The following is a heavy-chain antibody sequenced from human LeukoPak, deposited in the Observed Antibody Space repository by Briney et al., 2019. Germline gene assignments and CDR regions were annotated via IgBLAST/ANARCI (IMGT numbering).Heavy chain of an antibody. D-gene: IGHD2-2*01. V-gene: IGHV4-59*08. Sequence: SETLSLTCTVSGGSISSYYWSWIRQPPGKGLEWIGYIYYSGSTNYNPSLKSRVTISVDTSKNQFSLKLSSVTAADTAVYYCARHRYCSSTSCYPGDYWGQGTLVTVSS. CDR3: ARHRYCSSTSCYPGDY. CDR1: GGSISSYY. CDR2: IYYSGST. J-gene: IGHJ4*02.